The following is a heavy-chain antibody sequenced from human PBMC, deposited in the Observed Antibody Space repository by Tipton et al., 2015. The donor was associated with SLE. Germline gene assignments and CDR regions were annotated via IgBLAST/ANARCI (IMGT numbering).Heavy chain of an antibody. D-gene: IGHD1-26*01. CDR3: ARGVGADY. CDR1: GGSISSYY. CDR2: NYYSGST. J-gene: IGHJ4*02. Sequence: TLSLTCTVSGGSISSYYWSWIRQPPGKGLEWIGYNYYSGSTNYNPSLKSRVTISVDTSKNQFSLKLSSVTAADTAMYYCARGVGADYWGQGTLVTVSS. V-gene: IGHV4-59*01.